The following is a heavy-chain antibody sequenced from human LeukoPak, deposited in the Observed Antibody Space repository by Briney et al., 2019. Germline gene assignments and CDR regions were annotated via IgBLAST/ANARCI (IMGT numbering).Heavy chain of an antibody. CDR2: ISGSGGST. D-gene: IGHD3-22*01. V-gene: IGHV3-23*01. J-gene: IGHJ3*02. CDR1: GFTFSSYA. CDR3: ARVLVYYYDSSGYCSTDAFDI. Sequence: PGGSLRLSCAASGFTFSSYAMSWVRQAPGKGLEWVSAISGSGGSTYYADSVKGRFTISRDNSKNTLYLQMNSLRAEDTAVYYCARVLVYYYDSSGYCSTDAFDIWGQGTMVTVSS.